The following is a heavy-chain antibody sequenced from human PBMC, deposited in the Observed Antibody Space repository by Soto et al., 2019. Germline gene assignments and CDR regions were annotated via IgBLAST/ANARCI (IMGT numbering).Heavy chain of an antibody. D-gene: IGHD6-13*01. V-gene: IGHV1-69*02. J-gene: IGHJ6*02. CDR1: GGTFSSYT. Sequence: QVQLVQSGAEVKKPGSSVKVSCKASGGTFSSYTISWVRQAPGQGLEWMGRIIPILGIANYAQKFQGRVTITADKSTSTAYMELSSLRSEDTAVYYGARGGRSSWYYSYGMDVWGQGTKVTVSS. CDR3: ARGGRSSWYYSYGMDV. CDR2: IIPILGIA.